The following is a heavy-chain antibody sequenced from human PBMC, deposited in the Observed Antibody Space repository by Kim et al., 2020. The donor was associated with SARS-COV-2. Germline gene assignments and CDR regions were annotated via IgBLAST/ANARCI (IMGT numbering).Heavy chain of an antibody. D-gene: IGHD1-26*01. CDR3: ARGIDKTGGFDI. Sequence: KYYVDSVTGRFTISRDNAKNSVDMQMNSLRAEDTAVYYCARGIDKTGGFDIWGQGTMVTVSS. CDR2: K. V-gene: IGHV3-7*01. J-gene: IGHJ3*02.